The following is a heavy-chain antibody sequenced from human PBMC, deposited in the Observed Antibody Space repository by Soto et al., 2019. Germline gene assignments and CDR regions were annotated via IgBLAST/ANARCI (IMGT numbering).Heavy chain of an antibody. CDR2: ISYDGSHK. CDR1: GFTFSTYG. J-gene: IGHJ5*02. V-gene: IGHV3-30*03. CDR3: ASDPSAVYYYDTTGPQNWFDP. D-gene: IGHD3-22*01. Sequence: QGQLVESGGGVVQPGVSLRLSCEASGFTFSTYGMHWVRQAPGQGLEWVAVISYDGSHKYYADSVKGRFTISRDNSKNMLYVQRGKMRVEDTAMYYCASDPSAVYYYDTTGPQNWFDPWGQGTLVTVSS.